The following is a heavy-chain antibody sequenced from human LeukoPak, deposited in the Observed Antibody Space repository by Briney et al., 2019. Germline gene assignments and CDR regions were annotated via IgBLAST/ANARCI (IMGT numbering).Heavy chain of an antibody. D-gene: IGHD4-17*01. CDR2: ISTDGGST. Sequence: GGSLRLSCSASGFTFSSYAMHWVRQAPGKGLEYVSSISTDGGSTYYADSVKGRFTISRDNSKNTLYLQMSSLRGEDTAVYYCVKRDRQGDYAYDYWGQGTLVTVSS. V-gene: IGHV3-64D*06. J-gene: IGHJ4*02. CDR3: VKRDRQGDYAYDY. CDR1: GFTFSSYA.